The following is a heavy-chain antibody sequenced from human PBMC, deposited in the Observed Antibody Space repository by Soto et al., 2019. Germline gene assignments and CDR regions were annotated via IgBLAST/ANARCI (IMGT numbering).Heavy chain of an antibody. CDR1: GGSISSYY. CDR2: IYYSGST. V-gene: IGHV4-59*01. Sequence: PSETLSLTCTVSGGSISSYYWSLIRQPPGKGLEWIGYIYYSGSTNYNPSLKSRVTISVDTSKNQFSLKLSSVTAADTAVYYCARAHAVVPAAIWVYYYYYYMDVWGKGTTVTVSS. D-gene: IGHD2-2*01. J-gene: IGHJ6*03. CDR3: ARAHAVVPAAIWVYYYYYYMDV.